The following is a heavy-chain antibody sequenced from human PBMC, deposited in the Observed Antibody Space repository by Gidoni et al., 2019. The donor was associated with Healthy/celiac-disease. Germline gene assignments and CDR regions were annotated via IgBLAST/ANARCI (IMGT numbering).Heavy chain of an antibody. CDR1: GFNFSSYA. V-gene: IGHV3-30-3*01. Sequence: QVQLVESGGGVVQPGRSLRLSCAASGFNFSSYAMHWVRQAPGKGLEWVAVISYDGSNKYYADSVKGRFTISRDNSKNTLYLQMNSLRAEDTAVYYCARLMGATTTPIDYWGQGTLVTVSS. CDR2: ISYDGSNK. D-gene: IGHD1-26*01. J-gene: IGHJ4*02. CDR3: ARLMGATTTPIDY.